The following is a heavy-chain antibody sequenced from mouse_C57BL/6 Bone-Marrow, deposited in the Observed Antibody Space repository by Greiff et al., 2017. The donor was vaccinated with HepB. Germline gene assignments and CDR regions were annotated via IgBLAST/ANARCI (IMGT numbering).Heavy chain of an antibody. D-gene: IGHD1-1*01. Sequence: EVQLVESGPGLVKPSQSLSLTCSVTGYSITSGYYWNWIRQFPGNKLEWMGYISYDGSNNYNPSLKNRISITRDTSKNQFFLKLNSVTTEDTATYYCARAPYYYGSRPPGFAYWGQGTLVTVSA. CDR3: ARAPYYYGSRPPGFAY. V-gene: IGHV3-6*01. CDR2: ISYDGSN. CDR1: GYSITSGYY. J-gene: IGHJ3*01.